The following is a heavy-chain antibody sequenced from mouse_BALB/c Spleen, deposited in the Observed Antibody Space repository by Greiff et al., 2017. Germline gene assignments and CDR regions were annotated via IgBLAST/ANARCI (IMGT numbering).Heavy chain of an antibody. V-gene: IGHV1-12*01. CDR2: IYPGNGDT. D-gene: IGHD4-1*01. J-gene: IGHJ1*01. Sequence: QVQLQQPGAELVKPGASVKMSCKASGYTFTSYNMHWVKQTPGQGLEWIGAIYPGNGDTSYNQKFKGKATLTADKSSSTAYMQLSSLTSEDSAVYYCARGLGRYFDVWGAGTTVTVSS. CDR3: ARGLGRYFDV. CDR1: GYTFTSYN.